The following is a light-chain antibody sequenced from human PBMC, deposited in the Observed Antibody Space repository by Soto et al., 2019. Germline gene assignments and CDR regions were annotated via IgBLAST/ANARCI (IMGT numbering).Light chain of an antibody. CDR3: QQYGTSPLT. CDR1: QSVSSSY. V-gene: IGKV3-20*01. Sequence: EIVLTQSPGTLSLSPGERATLSCRASQSVSSSYLAWYQQKPGQAPRLLIWGASSRATGIPDRFSGSGSGTDFTLTITRLEPEDFAVYYCQQYGTSPLTFGAGTKVDIK. CDR2: GAS. J-gene: IGKJ3*01.